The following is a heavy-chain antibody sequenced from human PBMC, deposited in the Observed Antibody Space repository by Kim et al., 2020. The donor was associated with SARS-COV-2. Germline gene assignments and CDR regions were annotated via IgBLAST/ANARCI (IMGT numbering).Heavy chain of an antibody. CDR2: IIPIFGTA. V-gene: IGHV1-69*13. CDR3: ARNGDDILTVNWFDP. J-gene: IGHJ5*02. CDR1: GGTFSSYA. D-gene: IGHD3-9*01. Sequence: SVKVSCKASGGTFSSYAISWVRQAPGQGLEWMGGIIPIFGTANYAQKFQGRVTITADESTSTAYMELSSLRSEDTAVYYCARNGDDILTVNWFDPWGQGTLVTVSS.